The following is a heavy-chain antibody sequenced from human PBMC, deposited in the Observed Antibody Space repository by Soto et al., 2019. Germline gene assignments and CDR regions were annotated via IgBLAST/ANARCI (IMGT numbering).Heavy chain of an antibody. Sequence: QVQLVQPGAEVKKPGASVKFSCKASGYIFTNFYIHWVRQAPGQGLEWIGIINPNGGSTNYAQNFQGRVTMTRDTSTSTVYMYLSSLRSEDTAVYYCTRGLASGDYWGQGTLITVSS. CDR2: INPNGGST. CDR3: TRGLASGDY. J-gene: IGHJ4*02. CDR1: GYIFTNFY. D-gene: IGHD6-6*01. V-gene: IGHV1-46*03.